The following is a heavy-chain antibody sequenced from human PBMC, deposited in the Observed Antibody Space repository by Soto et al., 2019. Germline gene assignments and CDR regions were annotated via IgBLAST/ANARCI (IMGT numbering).Heavy chain of an antibody. CDR1: GFTFSSYA. Sequence: GGSLRLSCAASGFTFSSYAMSWVRQAPGKGLEWVSAISGSGGSTYYADSVKGRFTISRDNSKNTLYLQMNSLRAEDTAVYYCAKDNAYYDFWSGYYPTPGHFGYWGQGTLVTVSS. J-gene: IGHJ4*02. D-gene: IGHD3-3*01. CDR2: ISGSGGST. V-gene: IGHV3-23*01. CDR3: AKDNAYYDFWSGYYPTPGHFGY.